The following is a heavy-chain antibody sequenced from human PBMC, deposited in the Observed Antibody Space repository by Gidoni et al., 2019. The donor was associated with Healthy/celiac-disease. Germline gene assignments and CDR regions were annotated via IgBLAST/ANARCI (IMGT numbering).Heavy chain of an antibody. J-gene: IGHJ6*02. CDR3: ARDLHGSGSYYIPYYYYGMDV. CDR1: GFTFSSYE. CDR2: ISSSGSTI. Sequence: EVQLVESGGGLVQPGGSLRLSCAASGFTFSSYEMNWVRQAPGKGLEWVSYISSSGSTIYYADSVKGRFTISRDNAKNSLYLQMNSLRAEDTAVYYCARDLHGSGSYYIPYYYYGMDVWGQGTTVTVSS. V-gene: IGHV3-48*03. D-gene: IGHD3-10*01.